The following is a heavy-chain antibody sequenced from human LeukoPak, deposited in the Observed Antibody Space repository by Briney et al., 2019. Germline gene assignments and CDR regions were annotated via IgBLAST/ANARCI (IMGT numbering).Heavy chain of an antibody. Sequence: PGGSLRLSCAASGLSFRTYWMHWVRQVPGKGLVWVSRINTDGSDTNYADSVQGRFTISRDNAKNTVYLQMNSLRAEDTAVYYCVRGVYSAYAWGQGTLVTVSS. CDR1: GLSFRTYW. D-gene: IGHD5-12*01. J-gene: IGHJ4*02. V-gene: IGHV3-74*01. CDR2: INTDGSDT. CDR3: VRGVYSAYA.